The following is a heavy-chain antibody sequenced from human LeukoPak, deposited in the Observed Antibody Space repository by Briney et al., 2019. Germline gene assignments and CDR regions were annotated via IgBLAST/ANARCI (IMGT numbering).Heavy chain of an antibody. CDR1: GGTFSSYA. CDR3: ARDPTVTTSGGVYYYYMDV. Sequence: SVKVSCKASGGTFSSYAISWVRQAPGQGLEWMGGIIPIFGTANYAQKFQGRVTITADKSTSTAYMELSSLRSEDTAVYYCARDPTVTTSGGVYYYYMDVWGKGTTVTVSS. D-gene: IGHD4-17*01. J-gene: IGHJ6*03. CDR2: IIPIFGTA. V-gene: IGHV1-69*06.